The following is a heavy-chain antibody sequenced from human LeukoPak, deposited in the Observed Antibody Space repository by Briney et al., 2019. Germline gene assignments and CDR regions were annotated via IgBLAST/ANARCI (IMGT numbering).Heavy chain of an antibody. V-gene: IGHV3-48*01. CDR1: GFAFSSYS. CDR3: ARDYSTAPMVGYNWFDP. D-gene: IGHD2/OR15-2a*01. Sequence: GGSLRFSCAASGFAFSSYSMNWGRQAPGKGLGWISYIHVSSNTIFYADSVKGRFTISRDNAKNSLYLQMASLRAEDPAVFSVARDYSTAPMVGYNWFDPWGQGTPVTVSS. CDR2: IHVSSNTI. J-gene: IGHJ5*02.